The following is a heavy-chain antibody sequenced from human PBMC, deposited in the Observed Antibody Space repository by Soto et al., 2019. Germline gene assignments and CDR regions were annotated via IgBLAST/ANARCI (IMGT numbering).Heavy chain of an antibody. Sequence: GGSLRLSCAASGFTFSSYSMNWVRQAPGKGLEWVSSISSSSSYIYYADSVKGRFTISRDNAKNSLYLQMNSLRAEDTAVYYCARELGITMVRGVSYYMDVWGKGTTVTVSS. CDR3: ARELGITMVRGVSYYMDV. D-gene: IGHD3-10*01. CDR1: GFTFSSYS. V-gene: IGHV3-21*01. CDR2: ISSSSSYI. J-gene: IGHJ6*03.